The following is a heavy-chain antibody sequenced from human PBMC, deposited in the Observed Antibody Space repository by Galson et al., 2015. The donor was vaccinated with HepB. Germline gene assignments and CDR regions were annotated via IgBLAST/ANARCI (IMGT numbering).Heavy chain of an antibody. CDR3: ARCRSRLEWLLVPPDNIDY. V-gene: IGHV3-21*01. Sequence: SLRLSCAASGFTFSSYSMNWARQAPGKGLEWVSSISSSSSYIYYADSVKGRFTISRDNAKNSLYLQMNSLRAEDTAVYYCARCRSRLEWLLVPPDNIDYWGQGTLVTVSS. D-gene: IGHD3-3*01. CDR1: GFTFSSYS. CDR2: ISSSSSYI. J-gene: IGHJ4*02.